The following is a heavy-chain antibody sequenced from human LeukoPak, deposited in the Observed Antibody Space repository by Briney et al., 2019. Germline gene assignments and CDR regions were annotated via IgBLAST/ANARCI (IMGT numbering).Heavy chain of an antibody. J-gene: IGHJ4*02. D-gene: IGHD3-10*01. Sequence: ASVKVSCKASGGTFSSYAISWVRQAPGQGLEWMGWISAYNGDTNYAQKLQGRVTMTTDTSTSTAYMELRSLRSDDTAVYYCARESGYYGSGSYFPYDYWGQGTLVTVSS. CDR1: GGTFSSYA. CDR3: ARESGYYGSGSYFPYDY. V-gene: IGHV1-18*01. CDR2: ISAYNGDT.